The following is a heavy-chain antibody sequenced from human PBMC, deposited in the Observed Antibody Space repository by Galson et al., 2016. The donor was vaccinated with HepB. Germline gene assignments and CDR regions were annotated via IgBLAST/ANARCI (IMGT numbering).Heavy chain of an antibody. J-gene: IGHJ4*02. CDR1: GYTFSTYG. CDR2: INPTGGST. CDR3: ARELLDCRGGSCSFDY. Sequence: SVKVSCKASGYTFSTYGMSWVRQAPRQGLEWMGIINPTGGSTSYAQRFQGRVTMTGDTSTTTVYMELSSLRSEDTAVYYCARELLDCRGGSCSFDYWGQGTLVTVSS. V-gene: IGHV1-46*01. D-gene: IGHD2-15*01.